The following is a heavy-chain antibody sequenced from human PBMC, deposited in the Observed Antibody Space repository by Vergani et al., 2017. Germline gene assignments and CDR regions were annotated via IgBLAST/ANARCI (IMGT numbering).Heavy chain of an antibody. CDR3: AREYGAAAGTGMGXFDP. V-gene: IGHV1-69*04. Sequence: QVQLVQSGAEVKKPGSSVKVSCKASGGTFSSYAISWVRQAPGQGLEWMGRIIPILGIANYAQKFQGRVTITADKSTSTAYMELSSLRSEDTAVYYCAREYGAAAGTGMGXFDPWGQGTLVTVSS. CDR2: IIPILGIA. CDR1: GGTFSSYA. J-gene: IGHJ5*02. D-gene: IGHD6-13*01.